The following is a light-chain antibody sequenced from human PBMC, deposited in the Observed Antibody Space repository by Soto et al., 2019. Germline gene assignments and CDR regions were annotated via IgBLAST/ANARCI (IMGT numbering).Light chain of an antibody. J-gene: IGKJ4*01. CDR3: QQYNSYPVT. CDR2: KAS. CDR1: QSISSW. V-gene: IGKV1-5*03. Sequence: DIQMTQSPSTLSASVGDRVTITCRASQSISSWLAWYQQKPGKAPKLLIYKASSLESGVPSRFSGSGSGTEFTLTISSLQSDEFATYYCQQYNSYPVTLGGGTKVEIK.